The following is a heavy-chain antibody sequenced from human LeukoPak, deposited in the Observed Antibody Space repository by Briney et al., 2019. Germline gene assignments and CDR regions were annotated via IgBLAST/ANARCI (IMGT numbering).Heavy chain of an antibody. Sequence: GGSLRLSCAASGFTFSSYWMHWVRQAPGKGLEWVSAISGSGGSTYYADSVKGRFTISRDNSKNTLYLQMNSLRAEDTAVYYCAKGRYSYTGSFDYWGQGTLVTVSS. V-gene: IGHV3-23*01. CDR2: ISGSGGST. J-gene: IGHJ4*02. CDR3: AKGRYSYTGSFDY. D-gene: IGHD5-18*01. CDR1: GFTFSSYW.